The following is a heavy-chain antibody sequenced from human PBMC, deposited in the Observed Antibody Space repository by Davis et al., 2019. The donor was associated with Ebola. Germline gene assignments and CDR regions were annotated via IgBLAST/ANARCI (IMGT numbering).Heavy chain of an antibody. Sequence: PGGSLRLSCAASGFTFSNYAMTWVRQTPGKGLEWVSAISDSGGNTFYADSVKGRFTISRDNSKSTLYLQMSSLRAEDTALYYCAKDSGAFDYWGQGTLVTVSS. CDR1: GFTFSNYA. D-gene: IGHD3-10*01. CDR2: ISDSGGNT. CDR3: AKDSGAFDY. V-gene: IGHV3-23*01. J-gene: IGHJ4*02.